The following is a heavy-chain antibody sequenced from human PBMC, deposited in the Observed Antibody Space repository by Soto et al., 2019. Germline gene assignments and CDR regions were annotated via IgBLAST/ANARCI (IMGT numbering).Heavy chain of an antibody. CDR2: INAGNGNT. D-gene: IGHD3-10*01. V-gene: IGHV1-3*01. CDR3: ASGLMAGSAY. CDR1: GYTFTDFH. Sequence: ASVKVSFKASGYTFTDFHIHWVRQAPGQGLEWMGWINAGNGNTKYSQKFQDRVTVTRDTSANTAYMELSSLTSEDTAIYYCASGLMAGSAYWGQGTLVTVSS. J-gene: IGHJ4*02.